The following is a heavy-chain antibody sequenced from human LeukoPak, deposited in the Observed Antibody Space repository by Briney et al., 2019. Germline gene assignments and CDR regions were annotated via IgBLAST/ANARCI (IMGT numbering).Heavy chain of an antibody. J-gene: IGHJ3*01. CDR2: IYYSGST. V-gene: IGHV4-59*01. CDR3: AREGILVYSGTSTSSYAFDV. CDR1: GGSISSYY. D-gene: IGHD1-26*01. Sequence: SETLSLTCTASGGSISSYYWSWIRQPPGKGLEWIGYIYYSGSTNYNPSLKSRDTISVDTSKNQFSLKLSSVTAADTAVYYCAREGILVYSGTSTSSYAFDVWGQGTMVTVSS.